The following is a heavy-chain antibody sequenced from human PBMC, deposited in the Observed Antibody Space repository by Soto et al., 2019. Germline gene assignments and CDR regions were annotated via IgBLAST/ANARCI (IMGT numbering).Heavy chain of an antibody. D-gene: IGHD2-21*02. CDR3: TRCGGDCYFDY. Sequence: SLRLSWTAAGVTFGDYAMSWVRQAPGKGLEWVGFIRRKAYGGTTEYAASVKGRFTISRDDSKSIAYLQMNSLKTEDTAVYYCTRCGGDCYFDYWGQGTLVTVPS. V-gene: IGHV3-49*04. J-gene: IGHJ4*02. CDR1: GVTFGDYA. CDR2: IRRKAYGGTT.